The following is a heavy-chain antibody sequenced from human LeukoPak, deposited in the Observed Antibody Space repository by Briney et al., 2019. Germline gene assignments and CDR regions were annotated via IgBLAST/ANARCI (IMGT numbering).Heavy chain of an antibody. CDR3: AREAVAGTSDY. Sequence: SETLSLTCAVYGGSFSGYYWSWIRQPPGKGLEWIGEINHSGSTNYNPSLKSRVTISVDASKNQFSLKLSSVTAADTAVYYCAREAVAGTSDYWGQGTLVTVSS. D-gene: IGHD6-19*01. CDR2: INHSGST. CDR1: GGSFSGYY. J-gene: IGHJ4*02. V-gene: IGHV4-34*01.